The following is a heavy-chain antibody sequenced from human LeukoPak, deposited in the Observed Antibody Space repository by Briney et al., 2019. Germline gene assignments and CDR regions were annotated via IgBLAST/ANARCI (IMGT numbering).Heavy chain of an antibody. V-gene: IGHV4-4*07. D-gene: IGHD3-10*01. Sequence: PSETLSLTCTVSGDSISNFYWSWIRQPAGKGLEWIGRIYTSGSTNYNPSLKSRVTMSVDTSKNQFSLKLSSVTAADTAVYYCARQGSGSPYFYYYYYMDVWGKGTTVTISS. CDR1: GDSISNFY. CDR2: IYTSGST. J-gene: IGHJ6*03. CDR3: ARQGSGSPYFYYYYYMDV.